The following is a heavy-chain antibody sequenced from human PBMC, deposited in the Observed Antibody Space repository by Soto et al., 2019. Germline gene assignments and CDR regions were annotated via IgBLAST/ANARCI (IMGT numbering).Heavy chain of an antibody. Sequence: TLSLTCTVSGGSISTSGVGVGWIRQPPGKALEWLALIYWDDDKRYSPSLKSRLTITKDTSKNQVVLTMTNMDPVDTATYYCALAGYYYDSSGYYLADAFDIWGQGTMVTVSS. D-gene: IGHD3-22*01. CDR2: IYWDDDK. CDR3: ALAGYYYDSSGYYLADAFDI. CDR1: GGSISTSGVG. J-gene: IGHJ3*02. V-gene: IGHV2-5*02.